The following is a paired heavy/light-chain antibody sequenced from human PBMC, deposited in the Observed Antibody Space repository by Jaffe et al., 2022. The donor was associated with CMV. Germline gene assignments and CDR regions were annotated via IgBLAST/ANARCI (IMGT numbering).Light chain of an antibody. V-gene: IGLV7-46*01. CDR1: TGAVTSGHY. Sequence: QALVTQEPSLTVSPGGTVTLTCASSTGAVTSGHYPYWFQQKPGQAPRTLIYDTSNKHSWTPARFSGSLLGGKAALTLSGAQPEDEAEYYCLLSYSGAWVFGGGTKLTVL. J-gene: IGLJ3*02. CDR2: DTS. CDR3: LLSYSGAWV.
Heavy chain of an antibody. V-gene: IGHV3-64D*06. J-gene: IGHJ5*02. CDR1: GFTFSSYD. CDR3: RTHTSSSIGRGSGS. D-gene: IGHD6-6*01. CDR2: ITRDGYTT. Sequence: EVQMVESGGGLVQPGESLRLSCSTSGFTFSSYDFQWVRQAPGKGLEYVSAITRDGYTTYYADSVKGRFIISRDNSKKTLYLQMSSLRPDDTAVYYCRTHTSSSIGRGSGSWGQGTLVTVSS.